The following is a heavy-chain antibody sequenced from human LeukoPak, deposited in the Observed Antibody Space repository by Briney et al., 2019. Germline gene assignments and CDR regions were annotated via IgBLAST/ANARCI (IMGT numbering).Heavy chain of an antibody. CDR1: GYTFTNYD. J-gene: IGHJ4*02. CDR2: INPNSGNT. Sequence: GASVKVSCKASGYTFTNYDINWVRQATGQGLEWMGWINPNSGNTGYAQKFQGRVTMTRDTSINTAYMELSNLRSDDTAVYYCAAEVVTTHSSAYDYWGQGTLVTVSS. V-gene: IGHV1-8*01. CDR3: AAEVVTTHSSAYDY. D-gene: IGHD2-21*02.